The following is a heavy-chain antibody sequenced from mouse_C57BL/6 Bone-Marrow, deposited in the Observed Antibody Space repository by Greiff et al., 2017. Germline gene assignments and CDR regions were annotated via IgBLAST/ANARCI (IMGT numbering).Heavy chain of an antibody. Sequence: EVMLQESGAELVRPGASVKLSCTASGFNIKDDDMPWVKQRPEQGLEWIGWIDPENGDTEYASKFQGKATITADTSSNTAYLQLSSLTSEDTAVYYCTTPIYCDYDLDYWGQGTTLTVSS. CDR2: IDPENGDT. CDR3: TTPIYCDYDLDY. CDR1: GFNIKDDD. D-gene: IGHD2-4*01. V-gene: IGHV14-4*01. J-gene: IGHJ2*01.